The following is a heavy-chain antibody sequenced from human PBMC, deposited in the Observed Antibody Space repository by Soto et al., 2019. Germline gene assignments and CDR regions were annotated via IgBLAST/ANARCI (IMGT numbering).Heavy chain of an antibody. D-gene: IGHD3-10*01. CDR3: ARDGTGGSYNWFDP. J-gene: IGHJ5*02. Sequence: EVQLVESGGGLVQPGGSLRLSCAASGFTFSSYSMNWVRQAPGKGLEWVSYISSSSSTIYYADPVNGRFTISRDNAKNSLYLQMNILRAEDTAVYYCARDGTGGSYNWFDPWGQGTLVTVSS. CDR2: ISSSSSTI. CDR1: GFTFSSYS. V-gene: IGHV3-48*01.